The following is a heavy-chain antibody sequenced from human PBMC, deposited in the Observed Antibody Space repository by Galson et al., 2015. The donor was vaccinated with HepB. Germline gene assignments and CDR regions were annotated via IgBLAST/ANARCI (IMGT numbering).Heavy chain of an antibody. CDR3: ARVGGDATFGEFPPEWFDP. D-gene: IGHD3-10*01. CDR2: MYYSGIS. Sequence: ETLSLTCTVSGGSIRSYYWSWIRQPPGKGLEWIGYMYYSGISNYDPSLKSRVTISVDTSENQFSLKLTSVTAADTAVYYCARVGGDATFGEFPPEWFDPWGQGILVTVSS. V-gene: IGHV4-59*01. J-gene: IGHJ5*02. CDR1: GGSIRSYY.